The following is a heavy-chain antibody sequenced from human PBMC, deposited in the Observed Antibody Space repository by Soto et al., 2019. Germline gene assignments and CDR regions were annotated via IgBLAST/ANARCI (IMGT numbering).Heavy chain of an antibody. Sequence: GGSLRLSCTTSGFSFADYAMNWVRQAPGKGLEWVGFVRGTAYGGTPEYAASAKGRFTISADASKNIAYLQMNSLTTEDTAVYFCTRSATVTTGYYFDSWGQGTLVTVS. V-gene: IGHV3-49*04. D-gene: IGHD6-13*01. J-gene: IGHJ4*02. CDR2: VRGTAYGGTP. CDR1: GFSFADYA. CDR3: TRSATVTTGYYFDS.